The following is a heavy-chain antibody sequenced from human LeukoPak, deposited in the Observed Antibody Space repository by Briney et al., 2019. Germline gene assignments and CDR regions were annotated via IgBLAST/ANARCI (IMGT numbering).Heavy chain of an antibody. CDR3: ARVRRMVYYDILTGYSYYFDY. Sequence: SETLSLTCAVYGGSFSGYYWSWIRQPPGKGLECIGEINHSGSTNYNRSLKRRVTISVDTSKNPSSLKLSSVTAADTAVYYCARVRRMVYYDILTGYSYYFDYWGQGTLVTVSS. D-gene: IGHD3-9*01. V-gene: IGHV4-34*01. CDR2: INHSGST. CDR1: GGSFSGYY. J-gene: IGHJ4*02.